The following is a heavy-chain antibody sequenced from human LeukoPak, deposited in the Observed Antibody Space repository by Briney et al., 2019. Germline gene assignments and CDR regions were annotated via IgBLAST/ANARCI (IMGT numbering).Heavy chain of an antibody. CDR1: RFSFSNYA. CDR2: ISHDGINT. V-gene: IGHV3-30*03. Sequence: PGGSLRLSCAASRFSFSNYAMHWVRQGSGRGLEWLAVISHDGINTYYADSVKGRFTISRDNSKNTLYLQLNSLRAEDTAVYYCARAYPTKTGEYDYWGQGTLVTVSS. D-gene: IGHD7-27*01. J-gene: IGHJ4*02. CDR3: ARAYPTKTGEYDY.